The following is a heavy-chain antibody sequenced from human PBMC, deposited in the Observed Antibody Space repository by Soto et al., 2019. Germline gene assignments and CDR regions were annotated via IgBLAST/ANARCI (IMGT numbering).Heavy chain of an antibody. CDR3: ARDRSSSWYSPGGMDV. Sequence: PSETLSLTCTVSGGSISSDGYYWRWIRQHPGKGLEWIGYIYYSGSTYYNPSLKSRVTISVDTSKNQFSLKLSSVTAADTAVYYCARDRSSSWYSPGGMDVWGQGTTVTVSS. CDR2: IYYSGST. CDR1: GGSISSDGYY. J-gene: IGHJ6*02. V-gene: IGHV4-31*03. D-gene: IGHD6-13*01.